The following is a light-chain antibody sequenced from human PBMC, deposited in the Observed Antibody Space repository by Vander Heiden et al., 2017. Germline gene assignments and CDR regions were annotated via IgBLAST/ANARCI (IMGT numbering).Light chain of an antibody. V-gene: IGKV1-9*01. J-gene: IGKJ4*01. Sequence: DIQLTQSPSFLSASVGDRVTITCRASQGIGSYLAWYQQKPGKAPNLLIFAASTLQSGVPSRFSGSGSGTEFTLTISSLQPEDFATYYCQPLNSYPLTFGGGTKVESK. CDR3: QPLNSYPLT. CDR2: AAS. CDR1: QGIGSY.